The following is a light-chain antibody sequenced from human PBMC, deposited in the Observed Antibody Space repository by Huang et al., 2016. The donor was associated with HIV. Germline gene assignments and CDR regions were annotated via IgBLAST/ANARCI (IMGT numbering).Light chain of an antibody. Sequence: EIVMTQSPATLSVSPGERAKVSCRTRQSVGSNLAWDQQKPGQAPRLLIYDAYTRATGVPARFSCSGSGTDFTLSISSLQSDDIAVYYCHQYKIWPPYTFGQGTKLEIK. CDR1: QSVGSN. V-gene: IGKV3-15*01. CDR2: DAY. J-gene: IGKJ2*01. CDR3: HQYKIWPPYT.